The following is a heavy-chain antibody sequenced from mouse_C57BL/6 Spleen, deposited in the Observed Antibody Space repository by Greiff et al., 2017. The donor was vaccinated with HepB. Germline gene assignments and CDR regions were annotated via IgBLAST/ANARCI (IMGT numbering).Heavy chain of an antibody. CDR3: ARLTVVDWYFDV. V-gene: IGHV1-69*01. CDR1: GYTFTSYW. D-gene: IGHD1-1*01. Sequence: VQLQQPGAELVMPGASVKLSCKASGYTFTSYWMHWVKQRPGQGLEWIGEIDPSDSYTNYNQKFKGKSTLTVDKSSSTAYMQLSSLTSEDSAVYYCARLTVVDWYFDVWGTGTTVTVSS. J-gene: IGHJ1*03. CDR2: IDPSDSYT.